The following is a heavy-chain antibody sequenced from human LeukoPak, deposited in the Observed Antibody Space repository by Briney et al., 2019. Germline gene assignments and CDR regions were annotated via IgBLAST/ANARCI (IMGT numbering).Heavy chain of an antibody. D-gene: IGHD3-3*01. V-gene: IGHV1-18*01. J-gene: IGHJ4*02. CDR3: ARPSGGYDFWSGYLKYPFDY. CDR1: GYTFTSYG. Sequence: ASVKVSCKASGYTFTSYGISWVRQAPGQGLEWMGWISAYNGNTNYAQKLQGRVTMTTDTSTSTAYMELRSLRPDDTAVYYCARPSGGYDFWSGYLKYPFDYWGQGTLVTVSS. CDR2: ISAYNGNT.